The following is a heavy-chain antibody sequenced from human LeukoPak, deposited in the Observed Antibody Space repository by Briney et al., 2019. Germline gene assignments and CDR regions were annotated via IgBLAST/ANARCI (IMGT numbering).Heavy chain of an antibody. J-gene: IGHJ4*02. CDR1: SSYW. V-gene: IGHV4-39*01. CDR3: ASQYCTNGVCYLDY. D-gene: IGHD2-8*01. CDR2: LYYSGST. Sequence: SSYWMSWVRQPPGKGLEWIGSLYYSGSTDNTSLKSRVTISVDTSKNQFTLKLRSVTAADTAVYYCASQYCTNGVCYLDYWGQGTLVTVSS.